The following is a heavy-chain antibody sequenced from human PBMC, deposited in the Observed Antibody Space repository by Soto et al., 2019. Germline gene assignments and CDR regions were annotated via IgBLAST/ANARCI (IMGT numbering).Heavy chain of an antibody. Sequence: QVQLVQSGAEVKKPGSSVKVSCKASGGTFSTYDISWVRQAPGQGLEWMGGIIPLLGIEHYSEKVQGRVTITADESTSTFYMELSSLRFEDTAVYYCAHEAGHERGFDPWGQGTLVTVSS. CDR3: AHEAGHERGFDP. D-gene: IGHD6-13*01. V-gene: IGHV1-69*01. J-gene: IGHJ5*02. CDR2: IIPLLGIE. CDR1: GGTFSTYD.